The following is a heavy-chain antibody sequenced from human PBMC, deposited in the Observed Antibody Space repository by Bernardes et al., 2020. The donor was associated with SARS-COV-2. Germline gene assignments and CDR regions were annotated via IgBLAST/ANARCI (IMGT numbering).Heavy chain of an antibody. V-gene: IGHV3-53*04. CDR3: ASGYSGYDEGVFDY. CDR2: IYSGGST. J-gene: IGHJ4*02. CDR1: GFTVSSNY. Sequence: GGSLRLSCAASGFTVSSNYMSWVRQAPGKGLEWVSVIYSGGSTYYADSVKGRFTISRHNSKNTLYLQMNSLRAEDTAVYYCASGYSGYDEGVFDYWGQGTLVTVSS. D-gene: IGHD5-12*01.